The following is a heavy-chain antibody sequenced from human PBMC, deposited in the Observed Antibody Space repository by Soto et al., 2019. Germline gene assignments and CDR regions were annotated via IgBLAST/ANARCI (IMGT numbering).Heavy chain of an antibody. CDR1: GGTFSSYA. Sequence: QVQLVQSGAEVKKPGSSVKVSCKASGGTFSSYAISWVRQAPGQGLEWMGGIIPIFGTANYAQKFQGRVKITADEPTSTAYRELSSLRSEDTAVYYCGGCSGGSCSTDYYCYYGMDVWGQGTKVTVSS. CDR2: IIPIFGTA. CDR3: GGCSGGSCSTDYYCYYGMDV. J-gene: IGHJ6*02. V-gene: IGHV1-69*01. D-gene: IGHD2-15*01.